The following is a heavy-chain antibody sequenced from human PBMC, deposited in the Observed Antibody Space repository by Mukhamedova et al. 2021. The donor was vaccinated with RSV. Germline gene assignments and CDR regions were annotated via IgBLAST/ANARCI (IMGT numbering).Heavy chain of an antibody. D-gene: IGHD2-15*01. CDR2: IDYSGRT. J-gene: IGHJ4*01. Sequence: GGSISSSTYYWGWIRQPPGKGLEWIGNIDYSGRTYYSPSLKSRVTISVDTSKNQFSLKLSSVTAADTAVYYCATSGGGSRYYFHY. CDR3: ATSGGGSRYYFHY. CDR1: GGSISSSTYY. V-gene: IGHV4-39*07.